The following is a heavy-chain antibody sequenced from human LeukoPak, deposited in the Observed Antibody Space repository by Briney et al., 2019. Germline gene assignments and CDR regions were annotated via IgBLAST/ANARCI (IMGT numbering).Heavy chain of an antibody. J-gene: IGHJ4*02. CDR2: ISHDGTNK. CDR1: GFTFSSYT. Sequence: TGGSLRLSCAASGFTFSSYTMHWVRQAPGKGLEWVAGISHDGTNKHYADSVKGRFTISRDNSKNPLYLQMNSLKTEDTAVYYCTTDAYYYDSSGYYQSVDFDYWGQGTLVTVSS. V-gene: IGHV3-30-3*01. CDR3: TTDAYYYDSSGYYQSVDFDY. D-gene: IGHD3-22*01.